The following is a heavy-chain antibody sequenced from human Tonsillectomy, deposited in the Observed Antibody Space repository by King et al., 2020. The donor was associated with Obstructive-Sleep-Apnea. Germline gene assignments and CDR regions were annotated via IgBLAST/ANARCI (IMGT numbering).Heavy chain of an antibody. D-gene: IGHD6-13*01. CDR2: IYYSGST. CDR1: GGSISSSSYY. J-gene: IGHJ4*02. V-gene: IGHV4-39*07. Sequence: LQLQESGPGLVKPSETLSLTCTVSGGSISSSSYYWGWILQPPGKGLEWIGSIYYSGSTYYNPSLKSQVSISVDTSKNQFSLKRSSVTAADTAVYYCARDHIEAAAGTFDYWGQGTLVTVSS. CDR3: ARDHIEAAAGTFDY.